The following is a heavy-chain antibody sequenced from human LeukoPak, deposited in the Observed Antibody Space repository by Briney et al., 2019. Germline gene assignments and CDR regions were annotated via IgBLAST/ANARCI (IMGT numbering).Heavy chain of an antibody. J-gene: IGHJ4*02. CDR3: ARARFTMFRGVIDF. CDR2: ISLSNSTI. Sequence: GGSLRLSCAASGFTFSIYSMNWVRQAPGKGLEWVSYISLSNSTICYADSVKGRFTISRDNAKNSLYLQMNSLRDRDTAVYYCARARFTMFRGVIDFWGQGTLVTVSS. D-gene: IGHD3-10*01. CDR1: GFTFSIYS. V-gene: IGHV3-48*02.